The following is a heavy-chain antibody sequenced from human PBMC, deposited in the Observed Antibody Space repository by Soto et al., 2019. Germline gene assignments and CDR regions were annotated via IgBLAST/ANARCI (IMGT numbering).Heavy chain of an antibody. CDR3: ARDEGGYDILTGYYKAHHFDY. Sequence: QVQLVQSGAEVKKTGSSVKVSCKTSGGTFSTFGISWVRQAPGQGLEWMGGIIPFFGTAEYSQKFEDRITITADESTNTVYMDLRSLTSEDTAIYYCARDEGGYDILTGYYKAHHFDYWGQGVLVTVSS. J-gene: IGHJ4*02. D-gene: IGHD3-9*01. V-gene: IGHV1-69*01. CDR1: GGTFSTFG. CDR2: IIPFFGTA.